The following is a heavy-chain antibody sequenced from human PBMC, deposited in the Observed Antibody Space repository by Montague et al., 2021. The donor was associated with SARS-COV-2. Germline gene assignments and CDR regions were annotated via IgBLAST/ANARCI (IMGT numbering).Heavy chain of an antibody. CDR1: GFTFSSYE. CDR2: ISSSGITI. CDR3: ARDNYYYDTSGYPDY. D-gene: IGHD3-22*01. Sequence: SLRLSCAASGFTFSSYEMNWLRQAPGKGLEWVSYISSSGITIYYADSVKGRFTISRDNAKNSLYLQMNSLRAEDTAVYYCARDNYYYDTSGYPDYWGQGTWSP. V-gene: IGHV3-48*03. J-gene: IGHJ4*02.